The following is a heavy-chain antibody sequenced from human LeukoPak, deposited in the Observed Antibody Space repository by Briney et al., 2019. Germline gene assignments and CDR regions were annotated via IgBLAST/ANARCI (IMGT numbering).Heavy chain of an antibody. J-gene: IGHJ4*02. Sequence: GGSLRLSCAASGFTFSSYGMHWVRQAPGKGLEWVAVISYDGSNKYYADSVKGRFTISRDNAKNSLYLQMNSLRAEDTALYYCAKAPSGFDWLYFDYWGQGTLVTVSS. CDR1: GFTFSSYG. V-gene: IGHV3-30*18. CDR2: ISYDGSNK. D-gene: IGHD3-9*01. CDR3: AKAPSGFDWLYFDY.